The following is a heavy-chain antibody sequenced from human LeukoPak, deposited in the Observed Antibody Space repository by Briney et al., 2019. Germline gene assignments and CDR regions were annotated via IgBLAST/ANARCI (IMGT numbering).Heavy chain of an antibody. Sequence: ASVKVSCKASGFTVTGYNIHWVRQAPGQGLEWMGWINTNSGDTKYAQKFQGRVTMTRNTSISTAHMELSRLRSDDTAVYYCARGQKMVAGKPLIYWGQGTLVTVSS. CDR1: GFTVTGYN. J-gene: IGHJ4*02. D-gene: IGHD6-19*01. CDR3: ARGQKMVAGKPLIY. CDR2: INTNSGDT. V-gene: IGHV1-2*02.